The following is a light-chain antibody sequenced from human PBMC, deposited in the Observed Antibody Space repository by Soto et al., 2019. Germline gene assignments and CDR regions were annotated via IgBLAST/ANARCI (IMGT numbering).Light chain of an antibody. V-gene: IGKV1-12*01. J-gene: IGKJ3*01. CDR1: QTIGTW. Sequence: DIQMTQSPSSLSASVGDRVSIACRASQTIGTWVVWYQQRPGTAPKLLIHSSSSLQSGVPSRFSGSGAGTDFTLTISSRQPEELATYYGQQANSVPFTVXPGTKVDIK. CDR3: QQANSVPFT. CDR2: SSS.